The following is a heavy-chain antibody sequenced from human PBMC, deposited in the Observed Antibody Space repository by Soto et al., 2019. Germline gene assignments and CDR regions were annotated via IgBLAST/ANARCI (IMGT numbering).Heavy chain of an antibody. Sequence: QVQLVQSGAEVKKPGASVKVSCKASGYTFTGYYMHWVRQAPGQGLEWMGWINPNSGGTNYAQKFQGWVTMTRDTSISTAYMELSRLRSDDTAVYYCARGGCSGGSCTYYYYGMDVRGQGTTVTVSS. J-gene: IGHJ6*02. CDR2: INPNSGGT. V-gene: IGHV1-2*04. CDR3: ARGGCSGGSCTYYYYGMDV. CDR1: GYTFTGYY. D-gene: IGHD2-15*01.